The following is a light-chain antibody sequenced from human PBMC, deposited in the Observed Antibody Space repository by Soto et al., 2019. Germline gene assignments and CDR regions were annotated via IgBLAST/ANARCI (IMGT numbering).Light chain of an antibody. CDR2: EAN. CDR3: CSHARGRIWV. V-gene: IGLV2-23*01. CDR1: SNDVGSSDL. J-gene: IGLJ7*01. Sequence: QSALTQPASVTGSPGQSINISCTGTSNDVGSSDLVSWYQLHPGKAPKLVIYEANKRPSGISNRFAVSKSCNTASLTISGLQAEDQAHYYCCSHARGRIWVFRGGTQLTVL.